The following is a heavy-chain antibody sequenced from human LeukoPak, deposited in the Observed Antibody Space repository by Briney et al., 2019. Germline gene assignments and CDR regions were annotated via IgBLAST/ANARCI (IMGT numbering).Heavy chain of an antibody. J-gene: IGHJ4*02. CDR3: ARVQDTTMGHFDY. V-gene: IGHV4-39*07. Sequence: SETLSLTCTVSGGSVSSSSYYWGWIRQPPGKGLEWTGTVNHDGTTYHNPSLKSRVTISVDTSKNQFSLKLSSVTAADTAEYYCARVQDTTMGHFDYWGQGTLVTVSS. D-gene: IGHD1-1*01. CDR1: GGSVSSSSYY. CDR2: VNHDGTT.